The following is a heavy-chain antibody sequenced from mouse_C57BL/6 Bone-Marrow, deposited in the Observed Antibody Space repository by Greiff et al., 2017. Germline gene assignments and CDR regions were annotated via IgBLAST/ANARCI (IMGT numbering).Heavy chain of an antibody. V-gene: IGHV14-4*01. Sequence: EVMLVESGAELVRPGASVKLSCTASGFNIKDDYMHWVKQRPEQGLEWIGWIDPENGDTEYASKFQGKATITADTSSNTAYLQLSSLTTEDTAVYYCTTSPDGYYFLFAYWGQGTLVTVSA. CDR2: IDPENGDT. CDR3: TTSPDGYYFLFAY. D-gene: IGHD2-3*01. CDR1: GFNIKDDY. J-gene: IGHJ3*01.